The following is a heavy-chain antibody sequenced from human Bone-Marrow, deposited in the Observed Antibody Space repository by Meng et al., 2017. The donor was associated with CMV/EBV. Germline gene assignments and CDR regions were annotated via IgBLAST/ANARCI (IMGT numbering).Heavy chain of an antibody. CDR1: GFTFSDYY. D-gene: IGHD5-24*01. Sequence: LPLVGSGGGLVQPGGSLRLSCEASGFTFSDYYMSWIRQAPGKGLEWVSYISSSSSYTNYADSVKGRFTISRDNAKNSLYLQMNSLRAEDTAGYYCARGRWLQFNYWGQGTLVTVSS. V-gene: IGHV3-11*05. CDR2: ISSSSSYT. J-gene: IGHJ4*02. CDR3: ARGRWLQFNY.